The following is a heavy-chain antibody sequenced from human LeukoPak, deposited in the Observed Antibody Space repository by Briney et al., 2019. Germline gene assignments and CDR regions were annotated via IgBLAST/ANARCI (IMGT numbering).Heavy chain of an antibody. CDR1: GGSFSGYY. V-gene: IGHV4-34*01. J-gene: IGHJ4*02. CDR2: INHSGST. Sequence: SETLSLTCAVYGGSFSGYYWSWIRQPPGKGLEWIGEINHSGSTNYNPSLKCRVTISVDTSKNQFSLKLSSVTAADTAVYYCARGPRTYYYDSSGYYPDYWGQGTLVTVSS. CDR3: ARGPRTYYYDSSGYYPDY. D-gene: IGHD3-22*01.